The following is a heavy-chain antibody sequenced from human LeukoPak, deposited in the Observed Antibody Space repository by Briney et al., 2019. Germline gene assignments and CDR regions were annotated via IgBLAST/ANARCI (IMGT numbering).Heavy chain of an antibody. CDR2: INHSGST. D-gene: IGHD2-15*01. J-gene: IGHJ5*02. Sequence: KPSETLSLTCAVYGGSFSGHYWSWIRQPPGKGLEWIGEINHSGSTNYNTPLKCRVTISLDTSKTQFSLKLSSVTAADTAVYYCARGPARGWFDPWGQGTLVTVSS. V-gene: IGHV4-34*01. CDR1: GGSFSGHY. CDR3: ARGPARGWFDP.